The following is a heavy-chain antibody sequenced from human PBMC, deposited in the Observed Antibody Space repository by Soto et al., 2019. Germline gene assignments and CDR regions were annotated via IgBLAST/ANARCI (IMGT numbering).Heavy chain of an antibody. CDR1: RGSTSSSSYY. CDR2: IYYSGST. Sequence: SETLSLPCTLSRGSTSSSSYYWGWIRQTPGKGLEWIGSIYYSGSTYYNPSLKSRVTISVDTSKNQFSLKLSSVTAADTAVYYCAKTNEGPSSGPYYFDYWGQGTLVTVSS. V-gene: IGHV4-39*01. J-gene: IGHJ4*02. CDR3: AKTNEGPSSGPYYFDY.